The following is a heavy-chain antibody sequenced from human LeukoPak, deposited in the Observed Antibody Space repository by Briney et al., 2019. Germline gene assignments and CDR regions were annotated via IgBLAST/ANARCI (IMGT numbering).Heavy chain of an antibody. CDR3: ARGRSEYYYYYMDV. V-gene: IGHV4-34*01. Sequence: SETLSLTCAVYGGSFSGYYWSWIRQPPGKGLEWIGEINHSGSTNYNPSLKSRVTISVDTSKNQFSLKLSSVTAAGTAVYYCARGRSEYYYYYMDVWGKGTTVTVSS. J-gene: IGHJ6*03. CDR1: GGSFSGYY. CDR2: INHSGST.